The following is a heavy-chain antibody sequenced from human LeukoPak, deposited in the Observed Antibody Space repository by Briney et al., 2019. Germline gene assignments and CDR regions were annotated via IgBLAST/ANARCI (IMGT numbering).Heavy chain of an antibody. J-gene: IGHJ3*01. CDR1: GFTFDDYA. V-gene: IGHV3-9*01. CDR3: ARDRVGSGWS. Sequence: GRSLRLSCAASGFTFDDYAMHWVRQAPGKGLEWVSGISWNSGNIGYADSVKGRFTISRDNAKNSLYLQMTSLRAEDTAVYYCARDRVGSGWSWGQGTMVTVSS. CDR2: ISWNSGNI. D-gene: IGHD6-19*01.